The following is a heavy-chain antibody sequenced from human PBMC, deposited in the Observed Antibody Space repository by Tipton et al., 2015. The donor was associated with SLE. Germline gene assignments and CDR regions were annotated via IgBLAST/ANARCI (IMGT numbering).Heavy chain of an antibody. CDR1: GGSFSGYY. CDR2: INHSGST. Sequence: TLSLTCAVYGGSFSGYYWSWIRQPPGKGLEWIGEINHSGSTNYNPSLKSRVTISVDTSKNQFSLKLSSVTAADTAVYYCARTEVLAEGGDYDLDAFDIWGQGTMVTVSS. V-gene: IGHV4-34*01. J-gene: IGHJ3*02. D-gene: IGHD4-17*01. CDR3: ARTEVLAEGGDYDLDAFDI.